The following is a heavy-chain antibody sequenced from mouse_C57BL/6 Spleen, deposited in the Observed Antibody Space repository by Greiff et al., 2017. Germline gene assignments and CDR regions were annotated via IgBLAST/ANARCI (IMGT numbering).Heavy chain of an antibody. D-gene: IGHD1-1*01. V-gene: IGHV5-17*01. CDR1: GFTFSDYG. CDR3: ARPVVRYYYAMDY. J-gene: IGHJ4*01. Sequence: EVKLMESGGGLVKPGGSLKLSCAASGFTFSDYGMHWVRQAPEKGLEWVAYISSGSSTIYYADTVKGRFTISRDNAKNTLFLQMTSLRSEDTAMYYCARPVVRYYYAMDYGGQGTSVTVSS. CDR2: ISSGSSTI.